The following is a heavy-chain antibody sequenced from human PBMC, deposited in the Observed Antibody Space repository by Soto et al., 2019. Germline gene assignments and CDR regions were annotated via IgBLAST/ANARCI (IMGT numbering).Heavy chain of an antibody. CDR2: INPNSGGT. D-gene: IGHD1-20*01. Sequence: QVQLVQSGAEVKMPGASVKVSCKASGYTFTGYFIHWMRQAPGQGLEWMGWINPNSGGTKYAQKFQGWVTMTRDTSIRAAYMDLSLRSDDTAVYYCARGITGNPDWFAPWGQGTLVTVSS. CDR1: GYTFTGYF. J-gene: IGHJ5*02. CDR3: ARGITGNPDWFAP. V-gene: IGHV1-2*04.